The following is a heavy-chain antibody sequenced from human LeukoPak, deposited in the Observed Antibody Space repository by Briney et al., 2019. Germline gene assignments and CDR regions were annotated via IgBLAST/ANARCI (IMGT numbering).Heavy chain of an antibody. D-gene: IGHD4-11*01. CDR3: AKSTTVTTQQRGYFDY. CDR2: ISYDESNK. CDR1: GFTFSSYG. V-gene: IGHV3-30*18. J-gene: IGHJ4*02. Sequence: GWSLRLSCAASGFTFSSYGMHWVRQAPGKGLEWVAVISYDESNKYFADSVKGRFTISRDNPKNTLYLQMNSLRTEDTAVYYCAKSTTVTTQQRGYFDYWGQGTLVTVSS.